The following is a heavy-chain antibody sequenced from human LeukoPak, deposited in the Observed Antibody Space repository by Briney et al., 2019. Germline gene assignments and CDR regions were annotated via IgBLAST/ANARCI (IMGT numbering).Heavy chain of an antibody. J-gene: IGHJ4*02. Sequence: GGSLRLSCAASGFTFSSYAMSWVRQAPGKGLEWVSAISGSGGSTYYADSVKGRFTISRDNSKNTLYLQMNSLRAEDTAVYYCAKAGATASGWYDYFDYWGQGTLVTVSS. CDR2: ISGSGGST. CDR3: AKAGATASGWYDYFDY. V-gene: IGHV3-23*01. CDR1: GFTFSSYA. D-gene: IGHD6-19*01.